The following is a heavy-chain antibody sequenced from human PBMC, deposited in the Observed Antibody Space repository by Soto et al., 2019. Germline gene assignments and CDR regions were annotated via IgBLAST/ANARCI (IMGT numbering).Heavy chain of an antibody. CDR1: GFTFSSYG. Sequence: GGSLRLSCAASGFTFSSYGMHWVRQAPGKGLEWVSRIKSDGSSTSYADSVEGRFTISRDNAKNTLYLQMNSLRGEDTAVYYCARSPSSGWYYFDYWGQGALVTVSS. D-gene: IGHD6-19*01. V-gene: IGHV3-74*01. CDR2: IKSDGSST. J-gene: IGHJ4*02. CDR3: ARSPSSGWYYFDY.